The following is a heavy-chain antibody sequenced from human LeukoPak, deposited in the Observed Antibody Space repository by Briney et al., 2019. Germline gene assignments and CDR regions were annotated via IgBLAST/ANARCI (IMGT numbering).Heavy chain of an antibody. J-gene: IGHJ4*02. CDR2: ISNSGSNT. CDR1: GFTFSNYA. V-gene: IGHV3-23*01. Sequence: PGGSLRLSCVASGFTFSNYAMSWVRQTPGKGLEWVSVISNSGSNTYYADSVKGRFTISRDNSKNTLYLQMNSLRAEDTALYHCAKERSLNGGYSDGCFDHWGQGTLVTVSS. CDR3: AKERSLNGGYSDGCFDH. D-gene: IGHD4-23*01.